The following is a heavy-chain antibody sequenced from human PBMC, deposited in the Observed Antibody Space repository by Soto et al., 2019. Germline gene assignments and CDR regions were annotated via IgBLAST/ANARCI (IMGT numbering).Heavy chain of an antibody. CDR3: AREHAYYYDNGAFDI. CDR1: GFTFSSYW. V-gene: IGHV3-7*01. CDR2: IKQDGSEK. D-gene: IGHD3-22*01. J-gene: IGHJ3*02. Sequence: GGSLRLSCAASGFTFSSYWMSWVRQAPGKGLEWVANIKQDGSEKYYVDSVKGRFTISRDNAKNSLYLQMNSLRAEDTAVQYCAREHAYYYDNGAFDIWGQGTMVTVSS.